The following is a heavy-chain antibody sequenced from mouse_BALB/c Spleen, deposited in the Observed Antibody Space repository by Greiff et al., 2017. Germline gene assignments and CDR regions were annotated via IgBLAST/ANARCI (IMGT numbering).Heavy chain of an antibody. CDR1: GFTFSSYA. J-gene: IGHJ3*01. CDR2: ISSGGST. V-gene: IGHV5-6-5*01. Sequence: EVMLVESGGGLVKPGGSLKLSCAASGFTFSSYAMSWVRQTPEKRLEWVASISSGGSTYYPDSVKGRFTISRDNARNILYLQMSSLRSEDTAMYYCARERSYDYDDRIDYWGQGTLVTVSA. D-gene: IGHD2-4*01. CDR3: ARERSYDYDDRIDY.